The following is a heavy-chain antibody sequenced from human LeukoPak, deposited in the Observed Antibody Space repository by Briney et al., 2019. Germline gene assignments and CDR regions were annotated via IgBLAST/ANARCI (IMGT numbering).Heavy chain of an antibody. CDR3: ARGVSDQN. CDR1: GGSISSTSYY. V-gene: IGHV4-39*01. Sequence: PSETLSLTCAVSGGSISSTSYYWAWIRQPPGKGLEWIGTIYYSGSTYHNPSLKSRVTMSVDTSRNQFSLKLSSVDAADTAVYYCARGVSDQNWGQGTLVTVSS. CDR2: IYYSGST. J-gene: IGHJ4*02.